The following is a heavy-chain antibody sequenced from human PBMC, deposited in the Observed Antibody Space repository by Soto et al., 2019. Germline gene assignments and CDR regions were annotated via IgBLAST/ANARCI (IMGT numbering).Heavy chain of an antibody. CDR1: GYTFNNYD. Sequence: ASVKVSCKASGYTFNNYDIHWVRQAPGHGLEWMGWMNPNSGNTGYAQNFRGRVTMTQNTAIGTAYMELSSLRSDDTATYYCTRAYGAETFDFWGQGTLVTVSS. CDR3: TRAYGAETFDF. V-gene: IGHV1-8*02. D-gene: IGHD3-10*01. J-gene: IGHJ5*01. CDR2: MNPNSGNT.